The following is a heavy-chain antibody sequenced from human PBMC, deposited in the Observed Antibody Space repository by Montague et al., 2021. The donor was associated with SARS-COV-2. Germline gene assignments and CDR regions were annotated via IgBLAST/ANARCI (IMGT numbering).Heavy chain of an antibody. V-gene: IGHV4-61*01. D-gene: IGHD3-10*01. CDR1: SDSVSSGKYF. Sequence: SETLSLTCTVSSDSVSSGKYFWIWMRQPPGKGLEWIGYIFYTGSANYNPSLKSRVTISVDTSNNQFSLKLKSMSAADMAGYYCARVGNYLGVYWGQGILVTVSS. CDR3: ARVGNYLGVY. J-gene: IGHJ4*02. CDR2: IFYTGSA.